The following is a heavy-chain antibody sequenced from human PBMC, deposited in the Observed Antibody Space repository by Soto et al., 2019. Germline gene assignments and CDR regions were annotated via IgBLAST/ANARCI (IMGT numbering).Heavy chain of an antibody. D-gene: IGHD6-13*01. CDR3: ARAEWGSSYTQYYYALDV. CDR1: GFTVSNNY. V-gene: IGHV3-53*03. Sequence: LRLSCAASGFTVSNNYITWVRQPPGKGLEWVSLIYSGGSTYYADSVKGRFTLSRDNSKNTVYLQMNSLRAEDTAVYYCARAEWGSSYTQYYYALDVWGQGTTVTVSS. J-gene: IGHJ6*02. CDR2: IYSGGST.